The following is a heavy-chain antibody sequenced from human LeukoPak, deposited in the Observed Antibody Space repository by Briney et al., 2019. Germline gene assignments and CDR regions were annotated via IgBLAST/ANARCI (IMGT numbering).Heavy chain of an antibody. J-gene: IGHJ3*02. V-gene: IGHV4-59*01. D-gene: IGHD3-22*01. Sequence: PSETLSLTCTVSGGSISSYYWSWIRQPPGKGLEWIGYIYYSGRTNYNPSLKSRVTISVDTSKNQFSLKLSSVTAADTAVYYCAINYYDTGAFDIWGQGTMVTVSS. CDR3: AINYYDTGAFDI. CDR1: GGSISSYY. CDR2: IYYSGRT.